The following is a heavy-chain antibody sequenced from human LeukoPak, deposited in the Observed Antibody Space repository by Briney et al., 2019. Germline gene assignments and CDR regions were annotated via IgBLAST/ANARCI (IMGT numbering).Heavy chain of an antibody. CDR1: GYTFTSYY. CDR2: INPNSGTT. CDR3: ARDLMTTPTWDFDY. Sequence: ASVKVSCKASGYTFTSYYIHWVRQAPGQGLEWMGWINPNSGTTHYAQKFQGRVTVTRDTSTSTAYMELSRLESDDTAVYYCARDLMTTPTWDFDYWGQGTLVTVAS. V-gene: IGHV1-2*02. J-gene: IGHJ4*02. D-gene: IGHD3-16*01.